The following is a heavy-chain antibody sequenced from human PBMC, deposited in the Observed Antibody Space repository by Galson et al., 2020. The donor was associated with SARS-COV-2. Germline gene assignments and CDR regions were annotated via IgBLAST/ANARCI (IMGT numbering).Heavy chain of an antibody. CDR1: GFSLSTGAVG. Sequence: ESGPTLVKPTQTLTLTCTFSGFSLSTGAVGVGWIRQPPGKALEMVAVIYGDDDKRYSPSLKSRLIITKDTSKNQVVLTMTNMDPVDTATYYCAHRGPGWRGMDVWGQGTTVTVYS. J-gene: IGHJ6*02. CDR2: IYGDDDK. V-gene: IGHV2-5*02. CDR3: AHRGPGWRGMDV.